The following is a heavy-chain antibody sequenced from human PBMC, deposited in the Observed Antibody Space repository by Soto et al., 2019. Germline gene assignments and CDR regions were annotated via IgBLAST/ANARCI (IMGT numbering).Heavy chain of an antibody. CDR1: GFTFSSYS. CDR2: ISSSSSYI. Sequence: GGSLRLSCAASGFTFSSYSMNWVRQAPGKGLEWVSSISSSSSYIYYADSVKGRFTISRDNTQNSLYLQMNSLRAEDTAVYYCASGGTTGTTATNWFDPWGQGTLVTVSS. CDR3: ASGGTTGTTATNWFDP. J-gene: IGHJ5*02. V-gene: IGHV3-21*01. D-gene: IGHD1-1*01.